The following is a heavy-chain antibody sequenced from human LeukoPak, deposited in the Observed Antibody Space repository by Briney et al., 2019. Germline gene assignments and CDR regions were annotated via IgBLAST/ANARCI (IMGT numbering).Heavy chain of an antibody. D-gene: IGHD1-26*01. CDR2: ISYDGSNK. Sequence: GGSLRLSCAASGFTFSSYAMHWVRQAPGKGLEWVAVISYDGSNKYYADSVKGRFTISRDNSKNTLYLQMNSLRAEDTAVYYCARGGSGSYSSFSSLDYWGQGTLVTVSS. CDR1: GFTFSSYA. V-gene: IGHV3-30*04. J-gene: IGHJ4*02. CDR3: ARGGSGSYSSFSSLDY.